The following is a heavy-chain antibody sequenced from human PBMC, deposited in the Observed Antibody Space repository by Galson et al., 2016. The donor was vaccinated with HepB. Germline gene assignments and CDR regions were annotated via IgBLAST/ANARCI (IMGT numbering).Heavy chain of an antibody. J-gene: IGHJ6*02. CDR3: ARDLESGSYLYYYGMDV. Sequence: SVKVSCKASGYTFANYALHWVRQAPGQRLEWMGWINAGNGNTKYSQKFQGRVTITRDTSASTAYMELSSLRSEDTAVYYCARDLESGSYLYYYGMDVWGQGTTVTVSS. D-gene: IGHD1-26*01. V-gene: IGHV1-3*01. CDR2: INAGNGNT. CDR1: GYTFANYA.